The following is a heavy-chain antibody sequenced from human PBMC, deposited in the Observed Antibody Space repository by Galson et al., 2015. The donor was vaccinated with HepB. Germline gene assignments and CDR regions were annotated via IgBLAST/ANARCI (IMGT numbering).Heavy chain of an antibody. D-gene: IGHD7-27*01. Sequence: SLRLSCAASGFTFSDYYMSWIRQTPGKGLEWVSYISVRSDSTNYADSVKGRFTVSRDNAKNSLFLHMNSLRAEDTAVYYCARDRRETLSWGFDNWGQGTLVTVSS. CDR3: ARDRRETLSWGFDN. J-gene: IGHJ4*02. CDR1: GFTFSDYY. V-gene: IGHV3-11*05. CDR2: ISVRSDST.